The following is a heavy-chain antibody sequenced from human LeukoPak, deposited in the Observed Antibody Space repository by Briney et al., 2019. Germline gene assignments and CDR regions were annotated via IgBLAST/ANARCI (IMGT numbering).Heavy chain of an antibody. CDR1: GYTFTSYD. D-gene: IGHD1-26*01. CDR3: ARVLSRSGSYYR. Sequence: GASVKVSCKASGYTFTSYDINWVRQDTGQGLEWMGWMNPNSGNTGYAQKFQGGVTMTRNTSISTAYMELSSLRSEDTAVYYCARVLSRSGSYYRWGQGTLVTVSS. CDR2: MNPNSGNT. V-gene: IGHV1-8*01. J-gene: IGHJ5*02.